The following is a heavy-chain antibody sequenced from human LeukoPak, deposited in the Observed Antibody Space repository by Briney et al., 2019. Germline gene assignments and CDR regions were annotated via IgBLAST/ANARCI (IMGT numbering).Heavy chain of an antibody. CDR1: GYTFTSYY. D-gene: IGHD3-22*01. V-gene: IGHV1-46*01. Sequence: ASVEVSCKASGYTFTSYYMHWVRQAPGQGLEWMGIINPSGGSTSYAQKFQGRVTMTRDMSTSTVYMELSSLRSEDTAVYYCARDRGYYDSSGYYFVSNWFDPWGQGTLVTVSS. J-gene: IGHJ5*02. CDR3: ARDRGYYDSSGYYFVSNWFDP. CDR2: INPSGGST.